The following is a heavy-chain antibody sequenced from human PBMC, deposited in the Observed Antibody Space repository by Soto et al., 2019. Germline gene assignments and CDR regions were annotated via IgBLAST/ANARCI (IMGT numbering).Heavy chain of an antibody. J-gene: IGHJ5*01. CDR2: ISDRGDVT. Sequence: EVQLLESGGGLVQPGGSLRLSCAASGFTFSSHAMSWVRQGPGKGLEWVATISDRGDVTQYADYVKGRFSISRDNSENALYLQMNSLRAEDTALYYCAKCDSTSWNKWFDSWGQGTLVTVSS. V-gene: IGHV3-23*01. CDR1: GFTFSSHA. CDR3: AKCDSTSWNKWFDS. D-gene: IGHD2-2*01.